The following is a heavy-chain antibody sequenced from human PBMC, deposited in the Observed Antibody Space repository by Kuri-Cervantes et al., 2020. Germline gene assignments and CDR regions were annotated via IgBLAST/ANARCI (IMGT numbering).Heavy chain of an antibody. CDR1: GYTFTGYY. V-gene: IGHV1-2*02. J-gene: IGHJ3*02. CDR2: INPNSGGT. D-gene: IGHD1-26*01. CDR3: AKDINPYSGSYYGYDAFDI. Sequence: ASVKVSCKASGYTFTGYYMHWVRQAPGQGLEWMGWINPNSGGTNYAQKFQGRVTMTRDTSISTAYMELSRLRAEDTALYYCAKDINPYSGSYYGYDAFDIWGQGTMVTVSS.